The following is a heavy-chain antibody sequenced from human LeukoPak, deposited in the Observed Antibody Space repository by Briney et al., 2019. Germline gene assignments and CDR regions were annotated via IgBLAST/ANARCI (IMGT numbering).Heavy chain of an antibody. D-gene: IGHD6-19*01. J-gene: IGHJ4*02. CDR2: IYTSGST. CDR1: GGSISSGSYY. V-gene: IGHV4-61*02. Sequence: PSETLSLTCTASGGSISSGSYYWSWVRQPAGKGLEWIGRIYTSGSTNYNPSLKSRVTISLDTSKNQFSLKLTSVTAADTALYYCARDNGWYTDYWGQGTLVTVSS. CDR3: ARDNGWYTDY.